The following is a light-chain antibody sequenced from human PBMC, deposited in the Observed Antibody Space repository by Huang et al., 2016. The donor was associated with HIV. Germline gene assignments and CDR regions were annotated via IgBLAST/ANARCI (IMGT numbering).Light chain of an antibody. CDR2: DAS. V-gene: IGKV3-11*01. J-gene: IGKJ4*01. CDR3: QQRSNWPLT. CDR1: QSVSSA. Sequence: EIVLTQSPATLSLSPGERATLSCRASQSVSSALAWYQQKRRQPPRLLIYDASNRATGIPARFSGSGSGTDFTLTISSPEPEDFAVYYCQQRSNWPLTFGGGTKVEIK.